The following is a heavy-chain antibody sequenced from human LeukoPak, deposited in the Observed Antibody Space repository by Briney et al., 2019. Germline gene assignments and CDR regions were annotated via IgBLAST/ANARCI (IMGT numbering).Heavy chain of an antibody. Sequence: GGSLILSCVASGFPFSDYYMMWIRQAPGKGLEWVSYISNTGTTIYYADSVKGRFTISRDNAKNSLYLQMNSLRAEDTAVYYCARDNSGAYGNSGQGTLVTVSS. J-gene: IGHJ4*02. CDR2: ISNTGTTI. V-gene: IGHV3-11*01. D-gene: IGHD1-26*01. CDR1: GFPFSDYY. CDR3: ARDNSGAYGN.